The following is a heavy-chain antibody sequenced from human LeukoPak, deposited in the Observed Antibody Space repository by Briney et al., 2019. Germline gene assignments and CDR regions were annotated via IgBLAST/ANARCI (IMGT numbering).Heavy chain of an antibody. V-gene: IGHV3-30*18. D-gene: IGHD1-26*01. J-gene: IGHJ3*02. CDR1: GFTLISYG. CDR3: AKSGGATKAFDI. CDR2: ISYDGSNK. Sequence: GGSLRLSCAAPGFTLISYGRPWVRQAPGKGLGWVAVISYDGSNKYYADSVKGRFTISRDNSKNTLYLQMNSLRAEDTAVYYCAKSGGATKAFDIWGQGTMVTVSS.